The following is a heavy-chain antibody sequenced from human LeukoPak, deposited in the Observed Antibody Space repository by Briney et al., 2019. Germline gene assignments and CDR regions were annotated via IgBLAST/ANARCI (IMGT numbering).Heavy chain of an antibody. CDR2: ISNSGSSI. CDR1: GFTFSDSY. J-gene: IGHJ4*02. D-gene: IGHD7-27*01. Sequence: GGSLRLSCAASGFTFSDSYMTWIRQAPGKGLEWVSYISNSGSSIYYADSVKGRFTTSRDNAKRSLYLQMNSLRAEDTAVYYCGRGHWGLDYWGQGALVTVSS. V-gene: IGHV3-11*04. CDR3: GRGHWGLDY.